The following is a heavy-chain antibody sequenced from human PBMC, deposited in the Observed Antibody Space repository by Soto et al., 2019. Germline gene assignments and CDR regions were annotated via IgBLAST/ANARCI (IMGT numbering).Heavy chain of an antibody. CDR3: ARGLAPPIVVVVAAIPWFDP. CDR2: INAGNGNT. CDR1: GYTFTSYA. D-gene: IGHD2-15*01. V-gene: IGHV1-3*01. Sequence: ASLKVSCKASGYTFTSYAMHWVRQAPGQRLEWMGWINAGNGNTKYSQKFQGRVTITRDTSASTAYMELSSLRSEDAAVYYCARGLAPPIVVVVAAIPWFDPWGQGTLVTVSS. J-gene: IGHJ5*02.